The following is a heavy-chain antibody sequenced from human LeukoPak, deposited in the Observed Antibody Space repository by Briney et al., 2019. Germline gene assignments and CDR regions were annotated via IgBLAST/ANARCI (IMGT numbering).Heavy chain of an antibody. CDR2: IYYSGST. V-gene: IGHV4-59*08. D-gene: IGHD1-14*01. Sequence: SETLSLTCTVSGGSIIGYYWSWIRQPPGKGLEWIASIYYSGSTNNNPPLKSRITVSLDTSKNQFSLKLSSVTAADTAVYYCARHRGSNLNRSFDFWGQGTLVTVSS. CDR1: GGSIIGYY. CDR3: ARHRGSNLNRSFDF. J-gene: IGHJ4*02.